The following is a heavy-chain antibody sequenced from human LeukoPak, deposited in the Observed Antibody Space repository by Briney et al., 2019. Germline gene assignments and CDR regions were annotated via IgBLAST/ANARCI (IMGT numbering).Heavy chain of an antibody. J-gene: IGHJ4*02. D-gene: IGHD6-19*01. CDR1: GFTFSSYA. CDR2: ISGSGGSA. Sequence: GGSLRLSCAASGFTFSSYAMSWVRQAPGKGLEWVSAISGSGGSAYYADSVKGRFTISRDNAKNSLYLQMNSLRVEDTAVYYCARGAQWPYWGQGTLVTVSS. V-gene: IGHV3-23*01. CDR3: ARGAQWPY.